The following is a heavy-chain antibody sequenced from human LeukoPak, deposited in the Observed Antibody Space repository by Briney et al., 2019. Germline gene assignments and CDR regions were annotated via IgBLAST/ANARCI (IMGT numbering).Heavy chain of an antibody. Sequence: GGSLRLSCAASGFNFDEYPMHWVRHAPGKGLEWVAAINGNGGSTDYADSVKGRCTISRDNNKNSLFLQMNSLRTEDTALYYCAKFYGSGTYYNNYFDYWGQGTLVTVSS. CDR3: AKFYGSGTYYNNYFDY. CDR2: INGNGGST. D-gene: IGHD3-10*01. V-gene: IGHV3-43*02. CDR1: GFNFDEYP. J-gene: IGHJ4*02.